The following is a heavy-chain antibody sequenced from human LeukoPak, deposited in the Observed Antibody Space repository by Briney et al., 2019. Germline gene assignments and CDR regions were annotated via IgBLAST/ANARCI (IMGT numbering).Heavy chain of an antibody. Sequence: GRSLRLSCAASGFPFNNYAMHWVRQAPGKGLEWVAVISNDGTNKYYTDSVKGRFTISRDNSKSTLYLQMNSLRHEDAAVYYCAKNYGDFWGQGTLVTVSS. CDR3: AKNYGDF. V-gene: IGHV3-30-3*02. J-gene: IGHJ4*02. CDR2: ISNDGTNK. CDR1: GFPFNNYA.